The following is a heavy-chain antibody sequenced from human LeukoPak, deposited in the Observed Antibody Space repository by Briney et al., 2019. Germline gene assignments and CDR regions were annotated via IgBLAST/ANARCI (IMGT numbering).Heavy chain of an antibody. CDR3: ARGGVDTAMVDY. CDR1: GGSISSNAYF. V-gene: IGHV4-31*03. J-gene: IGHJ4*02. D-gene: IGHD5-18*01. CDR2: IYYSGST. Sequence: SETLSLTCTVSGGSISSNAYFWSWIRQHPGKGLEWIGYIYYSGSTYYNPSLKSRVTISVDTSKNQFSLKLSSVTAADTAVYYCARGGVDTAMVDYWGQGTLVTVSS.